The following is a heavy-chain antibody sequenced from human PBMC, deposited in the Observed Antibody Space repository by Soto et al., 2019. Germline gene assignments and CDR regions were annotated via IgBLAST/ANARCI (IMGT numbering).Heavy chain of an antibody. Sequence: ASVKVSCKASGGTFSSYAISWVRQAPGQGLEWMGGIIPIFGTANYAQKFQGRVTITADESTSTAYMELSSLRSEDTAVYYCAGAAEGGRSGSYLVSHAFDIWGQGTMVTVSS. CDR1: GGTFSSYA. V-gene: IGHV1-69*13. J-gene: IGHJ3*02. CDR2: IIPIFGTA. D-gene: IGHD1-26*01. CDR3: AGAAEGGRSGSYLVSHAFDI.